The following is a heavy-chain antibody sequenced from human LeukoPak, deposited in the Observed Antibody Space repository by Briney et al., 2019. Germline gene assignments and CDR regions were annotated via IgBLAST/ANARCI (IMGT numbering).Heavy chain of an antibody. CDR3: AKDDTLGSYSH. CDR2: ISGSSGST. Sequence: GSLRLSCAASGFTFSSYAMSWVRQAPGKGLEWVSAISGSSGSTYYADSVKGRFTISRDNSKNTLYLQMNSLRAEDTAVYYCAKDDTLGSYSHWGQGTLVTVSS. J-gene: IGHJ4*02. V-gene: IGHV3-23*01. CDR1: GFTFSSYA. D-gene: IGHD1-26*01.